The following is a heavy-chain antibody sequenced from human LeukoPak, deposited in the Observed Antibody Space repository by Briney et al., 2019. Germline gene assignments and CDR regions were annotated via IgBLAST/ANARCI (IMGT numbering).Heavy chain of an antibody. CDR1: GVTFSGYF. CDR3: ARTRNVVNVHWGFFDY. D-gene: IGHD4-23*01. CDR2: ISDSLSPI. V-gene: IGHV3-48*04. Sequence: PGGSLRLSCGASGVTFSGYFMNWLRQAPGKGLEWVSCISDSLSPIYYADSVKGRFTISRDDAKNSLYLQMNSLRAEDTAVYFCARTRNVVNVHWGFFDYWGQGILVTVSS. J-gene: IGHJ4*02.